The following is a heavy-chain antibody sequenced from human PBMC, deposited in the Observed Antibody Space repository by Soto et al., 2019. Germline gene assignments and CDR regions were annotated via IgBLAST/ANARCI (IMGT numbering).Heavy chain of an antibody. J-gene: IGHJ3*02. V-gene: IGHV4-30-4*08. D-gene: IGHD2-2*01. CDR3: ARGVIVLVPAATGAFDI. CDR1: GGSISSGGYS. Sequence: SETLSLTCAVSGGSISSGGYSWGWIRQPPGKGLEWIGYIYYSGSTYYNPSLKSRVTISVDTSKNQFSLKLSSVTAADTAVYYCARGVIVLVPAATGAFDIWGQGTMVTVSS. CDR2: IYYSGST.